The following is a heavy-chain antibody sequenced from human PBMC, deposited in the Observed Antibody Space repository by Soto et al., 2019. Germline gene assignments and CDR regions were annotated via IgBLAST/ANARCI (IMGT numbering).Heavy chain of an antibody. CDR1: GVSINNYY. CDR2: IYYTGST. Sequence: SETLSLTCTVSGVSINNYYWTWIRQPPGKRLEWIGAIYYTGSTTYNPSLRSRVTFSVDTSKNQFSLSLTSVTAADTAVYFCAKVVYSGHLDYWGQGTLVTVSS. D-gene: IGHD6-13*01. CDR3: AKVVYSGHLDY. V-gene: IGHV4-59*01. J-gene: IGHJ4*02.